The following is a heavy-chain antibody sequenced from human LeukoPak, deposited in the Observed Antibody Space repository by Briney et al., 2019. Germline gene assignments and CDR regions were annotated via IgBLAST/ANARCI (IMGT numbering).Heavy chain of an antibody. CDR2: IYHSGST. CDR3: ASASFGVVPLYYYYGMDV. J-gene: IGHJ6*02. D-gene: IGHD3-3*01. V-gene: IGHV4-4*02. Sequence: GSLRLSCAASGFTFSSYSMNWVRQAPGKGLEWIGEIYHSGSTNYNPSLKSRVTISVDKSKNQFSLKLSSVTAADTAVYYCASASFGVVPLYYYYGMDVWGQGITVTVSS. CDR1: GFTFSSYSM.